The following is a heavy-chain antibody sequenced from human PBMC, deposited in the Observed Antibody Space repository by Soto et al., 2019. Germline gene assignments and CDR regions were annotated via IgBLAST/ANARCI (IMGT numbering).Heavy chain of an antibody. CDR1: GFTFTSSA. Sequence: ASVKVSCKASGFTFTSSAVQWVRQARGQRLEWIGWIVVGSGNTNYAQKFQERVTITRDTSISTAYMELSRLRSDDTAVYYCARAGTAAAGRGVNWFDPWGQGTLVTVSS. V-gene: IGHV1-58*01. D-gene: IGHD6-13*01. CDR3: ARAGTAAAGRGVNWFDP. CDR2: IVVGSGNT. J-gene: IGHJ5*02.